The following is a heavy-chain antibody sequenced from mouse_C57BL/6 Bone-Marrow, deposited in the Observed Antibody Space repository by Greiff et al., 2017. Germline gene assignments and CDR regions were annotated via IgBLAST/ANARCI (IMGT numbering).Heavy chain of an antibody. V-gene: IGHV1-85*01. Sequence: QVQLKQSGPELVKPGASVKLSCKASGYTFTSYDIHWVKQRPGQGLEWIGWIYPRDGSTKYNEKFKGKATLTVDTSSSTAYMELHSLTSEDSAVYVCARDYGSSYWYFDVWGTGTTVTVSS. D-gene: IGHD1-1*01. CDR1: GYTFTSYD. CDR3: ARDYGSSYWYFDV. CDR2: IYPRDGST. J-gene: IGHJ1*03.